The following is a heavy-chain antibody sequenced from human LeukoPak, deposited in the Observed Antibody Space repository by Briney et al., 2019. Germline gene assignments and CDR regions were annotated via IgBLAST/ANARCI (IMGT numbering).Heavy chain of an antibody. D-gene: IGHD2-2*01. CDR2: IIPIFGTA. V-gene: IGHV1-69*13. CDR3: ARAVVPAAIWLPLGVFDI. J-gene: IGHJ3*02. Sequence: SVKVSCKASGGTFSSYAISWVRQAPGQGLEWIGGIIPIFGTANYAQKFQGRVTVTADESTSTAYMELSSLRSEDTAVYYCARAVVPAAIWLPLGVFDIWGQGTMVTVSS. CDR1: GGTFSSYA.